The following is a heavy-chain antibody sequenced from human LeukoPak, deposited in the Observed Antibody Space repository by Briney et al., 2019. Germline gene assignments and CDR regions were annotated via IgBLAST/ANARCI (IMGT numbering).Heavy chain of an antibody. Sequence: GGSLRLSCAAYGFTFSSYSMNWVRQAPGKGLEWVSSISSSSSYIYYADSVKGRFTISRDNAKNSLYLQMNSLRAEDTAVYYCARDSGLLWFGELDYWGQGTLVTVSS. V-gene: IGHV3-21*01. J-gene: IGHJ4*02. CDR3: ARDSGLLWFGELDY. D-gene: IGHD3-10*01. CDR1: GFTFSSYS. CDR2: ISSSSSYI.